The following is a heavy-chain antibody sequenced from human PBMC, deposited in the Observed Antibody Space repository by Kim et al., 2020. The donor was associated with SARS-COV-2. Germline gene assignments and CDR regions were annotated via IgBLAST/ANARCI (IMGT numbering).Heavy chain of an antibody. CDR3: AREEDTAMAFDY. Sequence: ASVKVSCKASGYTFTSYAMHWVRQAPGQRLEWMGWINAGNGNTKYSQKFQGRVTITRDTSASTAYMELSSLRSEDTAVYYCAREEDTAMAFDYWGQGTLVTVSS. D-gene: IGHD5-18*01. CDR1: GYTFTSYA. J-gene: IGHJ4*02. CDR2: INAGNGNT. V-gene: IGHV1-3*01.